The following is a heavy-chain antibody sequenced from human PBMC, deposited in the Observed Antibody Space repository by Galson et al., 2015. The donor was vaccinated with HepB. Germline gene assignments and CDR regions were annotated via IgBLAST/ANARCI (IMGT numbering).Heavy chain of an antibody. CDR2: ISSRSSYI. V-gene: IGHV3-21*01. CDR3: ARTIAMAGIYYFDY. J-gene: IGHJ4*02. CDR1: GFTFSTYS. Sequence: SLRLSCAASGFTFSTYSMNWVRQAPGKGLEWVSSISSRSSYIYYADSVKGRFTISRDNAKNSLYLQMNSLRAEGTAVYYCARTIAMAGIYYFDYWGQGTLVTVSS. D-gene: IGHD6-19*01.